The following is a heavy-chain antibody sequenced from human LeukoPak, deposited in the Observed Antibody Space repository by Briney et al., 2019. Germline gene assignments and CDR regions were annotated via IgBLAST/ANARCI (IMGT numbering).Heavy chain of an antibody. D-gene: IGHD1-1*01. CDR2: IYTSGST. CDR3: ARDRRPTAYIGMDV. Sequence: GGSLRLSCGAAGFTVSTNFMGWVRQPPGKGLEWVSVIYTSGSTYYADSVKGRFTISRDNSKNSLYLQMNSLRVEDTAVYYCARDRRPTAYIGMDVWGQGTTVTVSS. V-gene: IGHV3-53*01. CDR1: GFTVSTNF. J-gene: IGHJ6*02.